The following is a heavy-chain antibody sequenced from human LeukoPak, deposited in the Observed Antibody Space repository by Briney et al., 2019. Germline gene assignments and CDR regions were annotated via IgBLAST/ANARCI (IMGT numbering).Heavy chain of an antibody. J-gene: IGHJ5*02. D-gene: IGHD4-17*01. CDR2: LNPNSGVT. V-gene: IGHV1-2*02. Sequence: ASVKVSCKTSGYTFIDYYLHWERQAPGQGLEWMGWLNPNSGVTNYAQTFQGRVTMTRDTSMRTAYMELSRLRSDDTAVYYCARSRMTTIGWFDPWGQGTLVTVAS. CDR1: GYTFIDYY. CDR3: ARSRMTTIGWFDP.